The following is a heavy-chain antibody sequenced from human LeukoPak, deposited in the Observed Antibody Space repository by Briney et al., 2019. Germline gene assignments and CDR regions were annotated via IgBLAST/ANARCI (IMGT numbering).Heavy chain of an antibody. CDR2: ISGSGGST. J-gene: IGHJ4*02. CDR3: AKDQTNRGLGVFEY. D-gene: IGHD2-21*01. Sequence: GGSLRLSCAASGFTFSSYAMGWVRQAPVKGLEWVSAISGSGGSTYYADSVKGRFTISRDNSKNTLYLQMNSLRAEDTAVYYCAKDQTNRGLGVFEYWGQGTLVTVSS. V-gene: IGHV3-23*01. CDR1: GFTFSSYA.